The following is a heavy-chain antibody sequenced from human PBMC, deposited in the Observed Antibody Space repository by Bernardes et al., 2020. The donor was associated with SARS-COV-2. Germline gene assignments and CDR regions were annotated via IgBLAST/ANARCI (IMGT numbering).Heavy chain of an antibody. V-gene: IGHV3-11*01. D-gene: IGHD4-17*01. Sequence: GGSLRLSCAASGFMFSDYYMSWIRQAPGKGLECISYISSSGNAIYYADSVKGRFTISRDNARKSLFLQLNSLRAADTAVYYCATHLPYYGAHRGADYWGQGTLVTVSS. CDR3: ATHLPYYGAHRGADY. CDR2: ISSSGNAI. CDR1: GFMFSDYY. J-gene: IGHJ4*02.